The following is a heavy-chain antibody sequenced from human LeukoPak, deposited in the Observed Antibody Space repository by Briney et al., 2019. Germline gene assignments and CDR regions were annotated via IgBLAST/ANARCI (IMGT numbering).Heavy chain of an antibody. Sequence: ASVKVSCKASGYTFTSYGINWVRQAPGQGLEWMGWISTYNGNTNYAQKLQGRVTMTTDTSTSTAYMELRSLRSDDTAVYYCARESPYSSGEYYYYYYYMDVWGKGTTVTVSS. V-gene: IGHV1-18*01. CDR2: ISTYNGNT. CDR1: GYTFTSYG. J-gene: IGHJ6*03. CDR3: ARESPYSSGEYYYYYYYMDV. D-gene: IGHD6-19*01.